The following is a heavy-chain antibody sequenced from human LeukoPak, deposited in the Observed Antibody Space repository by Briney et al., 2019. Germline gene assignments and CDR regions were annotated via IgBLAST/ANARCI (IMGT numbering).Heavy chain of an antibody. D-gene: IGHD1-26*01. CDR3: ARGGWELRYYFDY. V-gene: IGHV4-59*12. CDR2: IYYSGST. J-gene: IGHJ4*02. Sequence: SETLSLTCTVSGGSISSYYWSWIRQPPGKGLEWIGYIYYSGSTYYNPSLKSRVTISVDTSKNQFSLKLSSVTAADTAVYYCARGGWELRYYFDYWGQGTLVTVSS. CDR1: GGSISSYY.